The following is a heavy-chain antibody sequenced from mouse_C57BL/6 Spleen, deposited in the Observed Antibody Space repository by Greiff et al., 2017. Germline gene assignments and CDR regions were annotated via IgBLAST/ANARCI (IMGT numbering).Heavy chain of an antibody. CDR2: ISSGSSTI. V-gene: IGHV5-17*01. Sequence: EVQLVESGGGLVKPGGSLKLSCAASGFTSSDYGMHWVRQAPEKGLEWVAYISSGSSTIYYADTVKGRFTISRDNAKNTLFLQMTSLRSEDTAMYYCARPGTAQAFYFDYWGQGTTLTVSS. J-gene: IGHJ2*01. D-gene: IGHD3-2*02. CDR3: ARPGTAQAFYFDY. CDR1: GFTSSDYG.